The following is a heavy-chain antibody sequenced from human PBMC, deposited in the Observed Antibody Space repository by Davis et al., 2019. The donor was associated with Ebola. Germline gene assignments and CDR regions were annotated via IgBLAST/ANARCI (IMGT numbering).Heavy chain of an antibody. V-gene: IGHV5-51*01. CDR1: GYSFTSYW. Sequence: GESLKISCKGSGYSFTSYWIGWVRQMPGKGLEWMGIIYPGDSDTRYSPSFQGQVTISADKSISTAYLQWSSLKASDTAMYYCARLGYYYGSGSYDLDYWGQGTLVTVSS. CDR3: ARLGYYYGSGSYDLDY. D-gene: IGHD3-10*01. CDR2: IYPGDSDT. J-gene: IGHJ4*02.